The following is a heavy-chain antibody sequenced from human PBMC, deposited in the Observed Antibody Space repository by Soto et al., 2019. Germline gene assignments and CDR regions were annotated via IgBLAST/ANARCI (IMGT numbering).Heavy chain of an antibody. CDR1: AFTFSTYW. CDR3: ARGSTYYYDSSGYYIYYFDY. J-gene: IGHJ4*02. Sequence: PGGSLRLSCAASAFTFSTYWMSWVRRAPGKGLEWVANIKQDGSEKYYVDSVKGRFTISRDNAKNSLYLQMNSLRAEDTAVYYCARGSTYYYDSSGYYIYYFDYWGQGTLVTVSS. CDR2: IKQDGSEK. D-gene: IGHD3-22*01. V-gene: IGHV3-7*03.